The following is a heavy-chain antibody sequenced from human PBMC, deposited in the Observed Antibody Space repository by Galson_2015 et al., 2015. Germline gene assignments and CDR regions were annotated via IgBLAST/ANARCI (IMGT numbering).Heavy chain of an antibody. V-gene: IGHV3-33*01. CDR3: AREANDYVWGSYRHGVDY. CDR2: IWYDGSNK. Sequence: SLRLSCAASGFTFSSYGMHWVRQAPGKGLEWVAVIWYDGSNKYYADSVKGRFTISRDNSKNALYLQMNSLRAEDTAVYYCAREANDYVWGSYRHGVDYLGQGTLVTVSS. CDR1: GFTFSSYG. D-gene: IGHD3-16*02. J-gene: IGHJ4*02.